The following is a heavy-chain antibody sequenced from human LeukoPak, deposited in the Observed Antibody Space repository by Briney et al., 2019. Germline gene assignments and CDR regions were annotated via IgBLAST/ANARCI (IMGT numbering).Heavy chain of an antibody. V-gene: IGHV1-3*01. CDR3: ARSSSGTYHY. CDR2: INGDNGNT. D-gene: IGHD3-10*01. CDR1: GYNFASYT. J-gene: IGHJ4*02. Sequence: ASVKVSCKTSGYNFASYTMHWLRQAPGQSPEWMESINGDNGNTKYSEKFQGRVTFTRDTSPSSVYMELSRLRSEDTAVYYCARSSSGTYHYWGQGPLVTVSS.